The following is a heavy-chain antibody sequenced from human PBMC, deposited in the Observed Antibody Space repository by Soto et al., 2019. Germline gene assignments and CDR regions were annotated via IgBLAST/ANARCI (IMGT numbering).Heavy chain of an antibody. CDR1: GGSFSGYY. D-gene: IGHD3-10*01. Sequence: QVQLQQWGAGLLKPSETLSLTCAVYGGSFSGYYWSWIRQPPGKGLEWIGEINHSGSTNYNPSLKSRVNISVDTSKNQFSLKLSSVTAADTAVYYCARAPRSGIDYWGQGTLVTVSS. CDR3: ARAPRSGIDY. CDR2: INHSGST. J-gene: IGHJ4*02. V-gene: IGHV4-34*01.